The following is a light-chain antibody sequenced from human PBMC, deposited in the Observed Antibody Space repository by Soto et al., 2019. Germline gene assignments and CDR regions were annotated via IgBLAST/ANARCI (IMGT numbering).Light chain of an antibody. J-gene: IGLJ1*01. CDR3: SSYTSSSTSYV. Sequence: QSALTQPASVSGSPGQSITISCTGTSSDVGGYNYVSWYQQHPGKAPKLMISEVSNRPSGVSNRFSGSKSGNTASLTISGFQAEDEADYYCSSYTSSSTSYVFGSGTKLTVL. CDR1: SSDVGGYNY. CDR2: EVS. V-gene: IGLV2-14*01.